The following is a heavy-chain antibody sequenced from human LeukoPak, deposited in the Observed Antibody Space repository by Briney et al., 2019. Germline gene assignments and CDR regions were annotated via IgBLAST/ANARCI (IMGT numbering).Heavy chain of an antibody. CDR3: AKDSSSWSGNWFDP. CDR2: ISYDGSNK. J-gene: IGHJ5*02. D-gene: IGHD6-13*01. Sequence: GGSLRLSCAASGFTFSSYGMHWVRQAPGKGLGWVAVISYDGSNKYYADSVKGRFTISRDNSKNTLYLQMNSLRAEDTAVYYCAKDSSSWSGNWFDPWGQGTLVTVSS. CDR1: GFTFSSYG. V-gene: IGHV3-30*18.